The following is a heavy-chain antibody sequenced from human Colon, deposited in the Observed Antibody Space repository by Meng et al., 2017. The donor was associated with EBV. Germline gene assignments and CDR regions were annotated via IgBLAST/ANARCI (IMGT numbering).Heavy chain of an antibody. J-gene: IGHJ4*02. CDR3: ATALY. CDR2: ISGSGLST. V-gene: IGHV3-23*04. CDR1: GFTFSSSA. D-gene: IGHD2-15*01. Sequence: EVQLVESGGGLVQPGGSLGLSFAAAGFTFSSSALGWVRQAPGRGLEWVSTISGSGLSTYYADSVKGRFTISRDNSKNTLYLQMNSLRAEDTALYYCATALYWGQGTLVTVSS.